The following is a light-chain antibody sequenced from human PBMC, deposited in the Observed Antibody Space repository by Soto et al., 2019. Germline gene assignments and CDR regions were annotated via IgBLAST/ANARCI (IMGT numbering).Light chain of an antibody. CDR3: SSYTSSGTVVV. CDR2: EVS. Sequence: QSALTQPASVSGSPGQSITISCTGTSSDVGGYKYVSWYQHHPGKAPKLIIYEVSNRPSGVSDRFSGSKSGNTASLTISGLQAEDEAEYYSSSYTSSGTVVVFGGGTKLTVL. CDR1: SSDVGGYKY. J-gene: IGLJ2*01. V-gene: IGLV2-14*01.